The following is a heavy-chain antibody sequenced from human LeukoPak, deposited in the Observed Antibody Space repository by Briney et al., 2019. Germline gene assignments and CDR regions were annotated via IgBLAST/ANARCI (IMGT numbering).Heavy chain of an antibody. V-gene: IGHV1-2*02. CDR3: ARDGPAQMVNLDY. CDR2: IHPNNGDT. J-gene: IGHJ4*02. CDR1: GYTFSGTGWY. Sequence: ASVKVSCKASGYTFSGTGWYLYWLRQAPGQGLECMGWIHPNNGDTAYAQKFEGRVAMTRDTSISTAYMELRRLRPDDTAVYFCARDGPAQMVNLDYWGQGTLVTVSS. D-gene: IGHD5-18*01.